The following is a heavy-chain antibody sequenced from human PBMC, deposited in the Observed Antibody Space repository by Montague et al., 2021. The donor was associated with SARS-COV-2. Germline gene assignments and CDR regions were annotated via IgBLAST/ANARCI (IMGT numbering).Heavy chain of an antibody. D-gene: IGHD6-13*01. Sequence: SETLSLTCTVSGGPISSSSYYWGWIRQPPGKGLEWIGSIYYSGSTYYNPSLKSRVTISVDPSKNQFSLKLSSVTAADAAVYYCARVGRQQLVRLSGMDVWGQGTTVTVSS. CDR3: ARVGRQQLVRLSGMDV. CDR2: IYYSGST. J-gene: IGHJ6*02. CDR1: GGPISSSSYY. V-gene: IGHV4-39*07.